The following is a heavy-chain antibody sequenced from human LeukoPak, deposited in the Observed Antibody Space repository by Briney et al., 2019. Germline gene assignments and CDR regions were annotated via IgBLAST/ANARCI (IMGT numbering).Heavy chain of an antibody. D-gene: IGHD1-26*01. J-gene: IGHJ4*02. CDR1: GFTFSTSW. V-gene: IGHV3-74*01. CDR3: ARGNSGTFDY. Sequence: GGSLRLSCAAPGFTFSTSWLHWVRQAPGKGLVWVSRICSDVSSIWYADSVKGRFTLSRDTAKKTLYLHMNSLRAVGTRAYFFARGNSGTFDYWGQGTLVTVS. CDR2: ICSDVSSI.